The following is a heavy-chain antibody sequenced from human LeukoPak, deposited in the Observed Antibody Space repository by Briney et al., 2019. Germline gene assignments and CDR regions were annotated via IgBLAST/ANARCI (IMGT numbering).Heavy chain of an antibody. V-gene: IGHV4-59*01. Sequence: PSETLSLTCTVSGGSISSYYWSWIRQPPGKGLEWIGYIYYSGSTNYNPSLKSRVTISVDTSKNQFSLKLSSVTAADTAVYYCARDRDGYNPLAGFGMGVWGQGTTVTVSS. CDR1: GGSISSYY. J-gene: IGHJ6*02. CDR3: ARDRDGYNPLAGFGMGV. CDR2: IYYSGST. D-gene: IGHD5-24*01.